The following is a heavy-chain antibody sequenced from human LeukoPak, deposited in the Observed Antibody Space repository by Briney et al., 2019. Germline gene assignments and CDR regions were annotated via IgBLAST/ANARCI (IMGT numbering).Heavy chain of an antibody. V-gene: IGHV3-21*01. D-gene: IGHD4-23*01. J-gene: IGHJ4*02. Sequence: PGGSLRLSCAASGFTFSSYSMNWVRQAPGKGLEWVSSISSSSSYIYYADSVRGRFTISRDNAKNPLYLQMNSLRAEDTAVYYCARDPIYGGTVPYYFDYWGQGTLVTVSS. CDR2: ISSSSSYI. CDR3: ARDPIYGGTVPYYFDY. CDR1: GFTFSSYS.